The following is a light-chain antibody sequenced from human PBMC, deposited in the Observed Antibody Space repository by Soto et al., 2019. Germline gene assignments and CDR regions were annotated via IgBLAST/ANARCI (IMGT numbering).Light chain of an antibody. CDR2: DVS. Sequence: QSALTQPASVSGSPGQSITISCTGTSSDIGGYNYVSWFQLHPGKVPKLMIYDVSNRPSGVSNRFSGSKSGNMASLTISGLQAEDEADYYCSSYTSSSTLRVFGGGTKLTVL. CDR3: SSYTSSSTLRV. CDR1: SSDIGGYNY. J-gene: IGLJ3*02. V-gene: IGLV2-14*03.